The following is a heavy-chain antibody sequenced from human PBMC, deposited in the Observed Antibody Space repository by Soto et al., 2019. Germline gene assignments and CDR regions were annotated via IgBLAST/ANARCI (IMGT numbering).Heavy chain of an antibody. CDR2: IYYSEST. Sequence: QVQLQESGPGLVKPSETLSLTCTVSGGSISSYYWSWIRQPPGKGLEWIGYIYYSESTNYNPSLKSRVTISVDTSKNQFSLKLSSVTAADTAVYYCARGIAAAGIDYWGQGTLVTVSS. CDR3: ARGIAAAGIDY. D-gene: IGHD6-13*01. J-gene: IGHJ4*02. V-gene: IGHV4-59*01. CDR1: GGSISSYY.